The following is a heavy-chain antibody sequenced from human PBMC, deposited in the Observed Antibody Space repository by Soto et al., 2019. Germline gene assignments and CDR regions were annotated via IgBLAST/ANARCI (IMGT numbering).Heavy chain of an antibody. CDR2: ISANSGDT. J-gene: IGHJ4*02. CDR3: ASDFRDSCGGPSSIDFDF. D-gene: IGHD2-21*01. Sequence: QVQLLQSGAEVKDPGASVRVSCKASGYTFSSYGFSWVRQAPGQGLEWVAWISANSGDTNSAQKFQGRVTLTTDTPTSTAYMDLRSMTSDDTALYCCASDFRDSCGGPSSIDFDFWGQGTLVTVSS. V-gene: IGHV1-18*01. CDR1: GYTFSSYG.